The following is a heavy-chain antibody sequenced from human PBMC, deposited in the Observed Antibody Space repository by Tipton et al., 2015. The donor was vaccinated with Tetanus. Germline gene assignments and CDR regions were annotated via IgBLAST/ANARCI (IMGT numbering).Heavy chain of an antibody. V-gene: IGHV3-48*01. D-gene: IGHD1-26*01. Sequence: SLRLSCAASGFSIRDFGLNWVRQAPGQGLEWVSYISDSGNTIYYADSVKGRFTISRDNAKNSLSLQMNSLRAEDTAVYYCARSRAIVNLAPDAFDIWGQGTMVTVSS. J-gene: IGHJ3*02. CDR3: ARSRAIVNLAPDAFDI. CDR1: GFSIRDFG. CDR2: ISDSGNTI.